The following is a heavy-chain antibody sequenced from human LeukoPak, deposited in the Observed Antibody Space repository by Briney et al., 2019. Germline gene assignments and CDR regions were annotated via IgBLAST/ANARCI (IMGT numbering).Heavy chain of an antibody. D-gene: IGHD3-16*01. CDR3: AREKGAGEFDP. J-gene: IGHJ5*02. CDR2: INAGNGNT. Sequence: ASVKVSCKASGYTFTSYAMHWVRQAPGQRLEWMGWINAGNGNTKYSQKFQGRVTITRDTSISAAYMELSRLRSDDTAVYYCAREKGAGEFDPWGQGTLVTVSS. V-gene: IGHV1-3*01. CDR1: GYTFTSYA.